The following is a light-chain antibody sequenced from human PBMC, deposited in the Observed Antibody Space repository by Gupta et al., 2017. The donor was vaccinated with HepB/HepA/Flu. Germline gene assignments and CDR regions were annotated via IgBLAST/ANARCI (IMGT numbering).Light chain of an antibody. CDR1: QTIGSNS. Sequence: EIVLTQSPGTLSLSPGERATLSCRASQTIGSNSLAWYQQRPGQAPRLLSYGASSSATGVPDRFSGSGSGTDFTLTITRLEPEDFAVYYCQQYGSSPRTFGQGTKVEIK. V-gene: IGKV3-20*01. CDR2: GAS. CDR3: QQYGSSPRT. J-gene: IGKJ1*01.